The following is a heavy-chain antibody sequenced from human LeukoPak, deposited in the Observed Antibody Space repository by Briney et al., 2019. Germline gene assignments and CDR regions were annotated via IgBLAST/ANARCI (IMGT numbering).Heavy chain of an antibody. CDR2: LYHSGST. D-gene: IGHD7-27*01. CDR1: GGSISSGRYP. CDR3: ARDVSWGPRKAFDI. V-gene: IGHV4-30-2*01. Sequence: SETLSLTCTVSGGSISSGRYPWSWIRQPPGKGLEWIGYLYHSGSTYYNPSLRSRVTISVDTSKNQFSLKLSSVTAADTAVYYCARDVSWGPRKAFDIWGQGTMVTVSS. J-gene: IGHJ3*02.